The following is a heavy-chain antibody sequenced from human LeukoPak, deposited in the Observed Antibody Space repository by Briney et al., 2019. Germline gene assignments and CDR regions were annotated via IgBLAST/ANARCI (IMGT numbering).Heavy chain of an antibody. J-gene: IGHJ4*02. D-gene: IGHD5-12*01. CDR3: ARAMALRRDLVAYFDY. Sequence: GGSLRLSCAASGFTFSSCAMHWVRQAPGKGLEWVAVISYDGSNKYYADSVKGRFTISRDNSKNTLYLQMNSLRAEDTAVYYCARAMALRRDLVAYFDYWGQGTLVTVSS. V-gene: IGHV3-30-3*01. CDR2: ISYDGSNK. CDR1: GFTFSSCA.